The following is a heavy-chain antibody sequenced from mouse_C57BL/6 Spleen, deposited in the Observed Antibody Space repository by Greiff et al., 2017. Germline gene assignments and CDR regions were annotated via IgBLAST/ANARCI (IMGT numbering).Heavy chain of an antibody. CDR2: IYPGSGST. D-gene: IGHD1-1*01. J-gene: IGHJ2*01. CDR3: AREPFITTVVPYYFDY. CDR1: GYTFTSYW. Sequence: QVQLQQPGAELVKPGASVKMSCKASGYTFTSYWITWVKQRPGQGLEWIGDIYPGSGSTNYNEKFKSKATLTVDTSSSIAYMQLSSLTSEDSAVYYCAREPFITTVVPYYFDYWGQGTTLTVSS. V-gene: IGHV1-55*01.